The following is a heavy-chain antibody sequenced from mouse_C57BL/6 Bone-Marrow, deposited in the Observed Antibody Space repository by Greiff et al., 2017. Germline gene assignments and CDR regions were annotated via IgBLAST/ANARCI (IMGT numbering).Heavy chain of an antibody. V-gene: IGHV1-76*01. CDR3: APGEALVAYDAMDD. J-gene: IGHJ4*01. CDR2: IDPGSGGT. Sequence: VQLQQSGAELVRPGASVKLSCKASGYTFTDYYMHWVKQRPGQGLEWIARIDPGSGGTKYNEKFKGKATLTAEKPSSTAYMQLSSLTSEDSAVYYCAPGEALVAYDAMDDGGKGASVT. D-gene: IGHD1-1*01. CDR1: GYTFTDYY.